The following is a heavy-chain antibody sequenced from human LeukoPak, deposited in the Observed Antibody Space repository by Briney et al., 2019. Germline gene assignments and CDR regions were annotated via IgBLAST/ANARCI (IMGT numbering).Heavy chain of an antibody. Sequence: SETLSLTCTVSGGSVSGYYWTWIRQPAGKGLEWIGRTHSSGSTNYNPSLKSRVTMSVDTSKNQFSLKLSSVTAADTAVYYCARGVVPAAQPSHFDYWGQGTLVTVSS. CDR3: ARGVVPAAQPSHFDY. D-gene: IGHD2-2*01. J-gene: IGHJ4*02. CDR2: THSSGST. CDR1: GGSVSGYY. V-gene: IGHV4-4*07.